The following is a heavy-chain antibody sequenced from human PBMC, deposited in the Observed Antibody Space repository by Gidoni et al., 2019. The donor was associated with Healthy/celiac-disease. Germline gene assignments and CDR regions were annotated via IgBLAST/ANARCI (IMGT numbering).Heavy chain of an antibody. J-gene: IGHJ1*01. V-gene: IGHV1-2*06. CDR2: INPNSGGT. CDR1: GYTFTGYY. CDR3: AREVVIAAAGTLGSEYFQY. Sequence: QVQLVQSGAEVTKPGASVKVSCKASGYTFTGYYMHWVRQAPGQGLEWMGRINPNSGGTNYAQKFQGRVTMTRDTSISTAYMELSRLRSDDTAVYYCAREVVIAAAGTLGSEYFQYWGQGTLVTVSS. D-gene: IGHD6-13*01.